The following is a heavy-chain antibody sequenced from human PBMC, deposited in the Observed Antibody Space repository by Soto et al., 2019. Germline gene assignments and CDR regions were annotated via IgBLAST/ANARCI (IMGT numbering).Heavy chain of an antibody. D-gene: IGHD3-22*01. CDR1: GGSFSSGSYY. V-gene: IGHV4-61*01. Sequence: SETLSLTCTVSGGSFSSGSYYWSWIRQSPGKGLEWIGYIFYSGSTNYNPSLKSRVTISMDTSKNQFSLKVTSVTAADTAVYYCTRDKNYYDSSGFRYYGMDVWGQGTTVTVSS. CDR3: TRDKNYYDSSGFRYYGMDV. CDR2: IFYSGST. J-gene: IGHJ6*02.